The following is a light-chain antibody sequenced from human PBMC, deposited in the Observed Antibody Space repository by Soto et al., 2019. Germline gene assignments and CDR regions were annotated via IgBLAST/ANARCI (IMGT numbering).Light chain of an antibody. CDR2: LAS. CDR3: QKHDSAPPT. V-gene: IGKV1-27*01. J-gene: IGKJ1*01. CDR1: QDISNF. Sequence: DIQLTQSPSSLSASVGXRVTITCRASQDISNFLAWYQQKPGKVPNLVIYLASTLQSGVPSRFSGSGSGTDFTLTVSSLQPEDVATYYCQKHDSAPPTFGQGTKVDIK.